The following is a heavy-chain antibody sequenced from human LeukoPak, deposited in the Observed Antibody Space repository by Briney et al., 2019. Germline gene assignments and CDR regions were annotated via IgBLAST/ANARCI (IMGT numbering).Heavy chain of an antibody. V-gene: IGHV3-20*04. CDR2: INWNGGNT. Sequence: PGGSLRLSCAASGYTFDDYGMSWVRQAPGKGLEWVSGINWNGGNTGYADSVKGRFTISRDNAKNSLYLQMNSLRAEDTALYYCARGYCSGGSCKRAAFDYWGQGTLVTVSS. CDR3: ARGYCSGGSCKRAAFDY. D-gene: IGHD2-15*01. J-gene: IGHJ4*02. CDR1: GYTFDDYG.